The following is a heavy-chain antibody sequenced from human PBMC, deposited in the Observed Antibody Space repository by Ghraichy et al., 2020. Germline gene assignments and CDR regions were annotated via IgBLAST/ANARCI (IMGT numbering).Heavy chain of an antibody. CDR3: ARDRGGSYLGSYYYYYYGMDV. J-gene: IGHJ6*02. V-gene: IGHV1-18*01. D-gene: IGHD1-26*01. CDR1: GYTFTSYG. Sequence: ASVKVSCKASGYTFTSYGISWVRQAPGQGLEWMGWISAYNGNTNYAQKLQGRVTMTTDTSTSTAYMELRSLRSDDTAVYYCARDRGGSYLGSYYYYYYGMDVWGQGTTVTVSS. CDR2: ISAYNGNT.